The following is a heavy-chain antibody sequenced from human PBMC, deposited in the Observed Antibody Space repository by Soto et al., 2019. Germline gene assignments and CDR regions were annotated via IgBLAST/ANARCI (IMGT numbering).Heavy chain of an antibody. CDR1: GFTFSSYG. J-gene: IGHJ6*02. Sequence: GGSLRLSCAASGFTFSSYGMHWVRQAPGKGLEWVAVISYDGSNKYYADSVKGRFTISRDNSKNTLYLQMNSLRAEDTAVYYCAKDSQLSPTIAAAGPQSYYYYGMDVWGQGTTVTVSS. CDR2: ISYDGSNK. V-gene: IGHV3-30*18. D-gene: IGHD6-13*01. CDR3: AKDSQLSPTIAAAGPQSYYYYGMDV.